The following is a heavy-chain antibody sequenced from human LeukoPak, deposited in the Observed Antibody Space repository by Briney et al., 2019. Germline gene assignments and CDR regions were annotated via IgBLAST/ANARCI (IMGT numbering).Heavy chain of an antibody. CDR1: GFTFHNFA. V-gene: IGHV3-23*01. CDR3: ARELFDFDY. J-gene: IGHJ4*02. Sequence: GGSLRLSCAPSGFTFHNFAMTWVRQAPGKGLEWVSEITGSGGSTYYADSVKGRFTISRDNSKNTLYLQMNSRRAEDTAIYYCARELFDFDYWGQGTLVTVSS. D-gene: IGHD3-10*01. CDR2: ITGSGGST.